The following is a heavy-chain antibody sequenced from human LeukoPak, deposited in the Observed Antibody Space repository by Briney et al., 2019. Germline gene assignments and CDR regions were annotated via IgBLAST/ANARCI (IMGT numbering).Heavy chain of an antibody. V-gene: IGHV3-48*02. CDR2: ISSSSSTM. CDR1: GFTFSSYN. D-gene: IGHD3-22*01. CDR3: ARKADSSGLFDY. J-gene: IGHJ4*02. Sequence: GGSLRLSCAASGFTFSSYNMNWVRQAPGKGLERVSYISSSSSTMYYADSVKGRFTISRDNAKNSLYLQMNSLRDEDTAVYFCARKADSSGLFDYWGQGTLVTVSS.